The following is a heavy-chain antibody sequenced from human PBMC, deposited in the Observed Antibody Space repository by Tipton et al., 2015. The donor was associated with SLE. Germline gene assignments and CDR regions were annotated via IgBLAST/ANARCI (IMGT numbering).Heavy chain of an antibody. CDR1: GGSFSGYY. J-gene: IGHJ6*02. D-gene: IGHD1-26*01. CDR2: IYFSGST. Sequence: LRLSCAVYGGSFSGYYWSWIRQPPGKGLEWIGSIYFSGSTYYNPSLKSRVTISVDTSKNQFSLKLSSVTAADTAVYYCARDLAGGSYSLYYYYGMDVWGQGTTVTVSS. CDR3: ARDLAGGSYSLYYYYGMDV. V-gene: IGHV4-34*01.